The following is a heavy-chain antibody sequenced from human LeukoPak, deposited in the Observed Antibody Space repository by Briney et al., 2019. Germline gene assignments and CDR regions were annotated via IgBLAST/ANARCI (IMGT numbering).Heavy chain of an antibody. D-gene: IGHD3-10*01. CDR3: ARARRGSGSYIDY. CDR2: IYSGGST. CDR1: GFTVSSNY. J-gene: IGHJ4*02. V-gene: IGHV3-53*01. Sequence: SGGSLRLSCAASGFTVSSNYMSWVRQAPGKGLEWVSVIYSGGSTYYADSVKGRFTISRDNSKNTLYLQMNSLRAEDTAVYYCARARRGSGSYIDYWGQGTLVTVSS.